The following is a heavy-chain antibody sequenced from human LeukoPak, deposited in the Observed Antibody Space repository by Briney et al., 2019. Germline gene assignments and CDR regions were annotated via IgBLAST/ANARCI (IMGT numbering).Heavy chain of an antibody. CDR1: GGTFSSYA. V-gene: IGHV1-69*04. J-gene: IGHJ4*02. CDR3: ARAPLAGTHNFDY. Sequence: SVKVSCKASGGTFSSYAISWVRQAPGQGVEWMGRIIPIPGIANYAQKFQSRVTTTANKSTSTAYMELSSLRSEDTAVYYCARAPLAGTHNFDYWGQGTLVTVSS. CDR2: IIPIPGIA. D-gene: IGHD1-14*01.